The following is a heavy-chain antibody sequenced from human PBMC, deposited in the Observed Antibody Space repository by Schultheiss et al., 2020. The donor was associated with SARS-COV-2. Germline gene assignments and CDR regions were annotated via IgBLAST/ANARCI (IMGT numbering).Heavy chain of an antibody. D-gene: IGHD6-19*01. V-gene: IGHV3-48*04. Sequence: GGSLRLSCAASGFTFSSYSMNWVRQAPGKGLEWVSIISGSGGSTYYADSVKGRFTISRDNAKNSLYLQMNSLRAEDTAVYYCARAASSGWYFDYWGQGTLVTVSS. CDR2: ISGSGGST. J-gene: IGHJ4*02. CDR3: ARAASSGWYFDY. CDR1: GFTFSSYS.